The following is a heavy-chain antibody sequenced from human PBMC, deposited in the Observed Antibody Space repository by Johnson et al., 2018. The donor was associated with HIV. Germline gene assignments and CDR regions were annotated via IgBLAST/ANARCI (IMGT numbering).Heavy chain of an antibody. CDR2: ISYDGSNK. V-gene: IGHV3-30*03. CDR3: ARRDSGSLSFDL. J-gene: IGHJ3*01. Sequence: QEQLVESGGGVVQPGRSLRLSCAASGFTFSSYGMHWVRQAPGKGLEWVAVISYDGSNKYYADSVKGRCTISRDNDKSSVYMQMNNLRAEDTAFYYCARRDSGSLSFDLWGQGTMVTVSS. D-gene: IGHD1-26*01. CDR1: GFTFSSYG.